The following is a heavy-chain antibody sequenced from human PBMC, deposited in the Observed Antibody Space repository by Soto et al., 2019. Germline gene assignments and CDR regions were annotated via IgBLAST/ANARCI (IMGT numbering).Heavy chain of an antibody. D-gene: IGHD2-2*01. CDR3: ATCSSIRCLSAFDI. CDR1: GGSISSHYW. CDR2: IYHSGGA. J-gene: IGHJ3*02. V-gene: IGHV4-4*02. Sequence: QVQLQESGPGLVTPSGTLSLTCAVSGGSISSHYWWSWVRQPPGKGLEWIGEIYHSGGANSNPSLKSRVTISVDKSKNQFSLKLSFVTAADTAVYYCATCSSIRCLSAFDIWGQGTMVTVSS.